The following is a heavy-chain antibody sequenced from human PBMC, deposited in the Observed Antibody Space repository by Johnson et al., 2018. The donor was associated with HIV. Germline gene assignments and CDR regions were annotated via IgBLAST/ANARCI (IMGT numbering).Heavy chain of an antibody. J-gene: IGHJ3*02. CDR1: GFTFSSYA. CDR3: ARSSDAFDI. Sequence: QVQLVESGGGLIQPGRSLRLSCAASGFTFSSYATHWVRQAPGKGLEWVAVISYDGSNKYYADSVKGRFTISRDNSKNTLYLQMNRLRAEYTAVYYCARSSDAFDIWGQGTMVTVSS. CDR2: ISYDGSNK. V-gene: IGHV3-30*04.